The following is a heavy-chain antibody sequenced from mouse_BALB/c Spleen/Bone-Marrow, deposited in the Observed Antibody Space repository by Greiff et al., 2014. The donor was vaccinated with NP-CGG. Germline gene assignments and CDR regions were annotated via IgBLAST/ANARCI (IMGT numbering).Heavy chain of an antibody. D-gene: IGHD1-1*01. CDR3: ARYNYGSSQFAY. Sequence: EVQLQQSGAELVKPGASVKLSCTASGFNIKDTYMHWVKQRPEQGLEWIGRIDPANGNTKYDPKFQGKATITADTSSNTAYLQLSSLTPEDTAVYYCARYNYGSSQFAYWGQGTLVTVSA. CDR1: GFNIKDTY. CDR2: IDPANGNT. J-gene: IGHJ3*01. V-gene: IGHV14-3*02.